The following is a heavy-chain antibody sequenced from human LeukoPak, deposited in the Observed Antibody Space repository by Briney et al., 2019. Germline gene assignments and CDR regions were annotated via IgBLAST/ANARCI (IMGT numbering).Heavy chain of an antibody. D-gene: IGHD3-10*01. CDR1: GFTFSSYW. J-gene: IGHJ3*02. Sequence: GGSLRLSCAASGFTFSSYWMSWVRQAPGKGLEWVANIKQDGSEKYYVDSVKGRFTISRDNAKNSLYLQMNSLRAEDTAVYYCARYRWFGEIYRAFDIWGQGTMVTVSS. V-gene: IGHV3-7*01. CDR3: ARYRWFGEIYRAFDI. CDR2: IKQDGSEK.